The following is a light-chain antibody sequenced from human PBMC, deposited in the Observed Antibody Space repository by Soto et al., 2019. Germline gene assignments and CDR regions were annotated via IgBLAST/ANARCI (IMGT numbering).Light chain of an antibody. J-gene: IGLJ1*01. Sequence: QSVLTQPPSVSGAPGQRVTISCTGSSSNIGAGYDVHWYQQLPGTAPKLLIYGNSNRPSGVPVRFSGSKSGTSASLAISGLQAEDEADYYCQSYDSSLSVVFGPGTKLTVL. CDR3: QSYDSSLSVV. V-gene: IGLV1-40*01. CDR1: SSNIGAGYD. CDR2: GNS.